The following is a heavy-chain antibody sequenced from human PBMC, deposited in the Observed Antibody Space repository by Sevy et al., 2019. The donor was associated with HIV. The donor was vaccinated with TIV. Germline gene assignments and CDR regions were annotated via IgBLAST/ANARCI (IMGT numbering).Heavy chain of an antibody. Sequence: GGSLRLSCAASGFSLNNYWMNWVRQAPEKGLEWVANINQNGSVKYYVDSVRGRFTISRDNARNLVSLQMNNLRADDTALYYCVRAIASDGSFWGQGTLVTVSS. V-gene: IGHV3-7*01. CDR2: INQNGSVK. J-gene: IGHJ4*02. CDR3: VRAIASDGSF. D-gene: IGHD6-13*01. CDR1: GFSLNNYW.